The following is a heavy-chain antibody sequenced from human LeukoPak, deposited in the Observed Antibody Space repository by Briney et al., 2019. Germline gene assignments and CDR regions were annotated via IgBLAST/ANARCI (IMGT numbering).Heavy chain of an antibody. Sequence: GGSLRLSCAPSGFTLSRYTMLCVRQSPGKGREWVASFSYDENKTNYADSMKDRLPIYRHPSRNKLYLQIKSLRTDDTAVYYCARDRHYYGSGGFYPEAFDIWGQGTMVTVSS. V-gene: IGHV3-30*16. CDR2: FSYDENKT. D-gene: IGHD3-22*01. CDR1: GFTLSRYT. J-gene: IGHJ3*02. CDR3: ARDRHYYGSGGFYPEAFDI.